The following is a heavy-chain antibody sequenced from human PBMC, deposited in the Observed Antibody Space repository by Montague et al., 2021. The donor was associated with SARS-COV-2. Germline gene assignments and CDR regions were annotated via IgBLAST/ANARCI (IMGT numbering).Heavy chain of an antibody. CDR2: IYYSGTT. V-gene: IGHV4-39*01. D-gene: IGHD3-10*01. Sequence: SETLSLTCAVSGGSITRNYYWGWIRQPPGKGLEWVGNIYYSGTTFINPSLESRVTISVDASKNQFSLNLTSVTAADTAVYYCARPLVRGVPEAFDIRGQGALVIVSS. J-gene: IGHJ3*02. CDR1: GGSITRNYY. CDR3: ARPLVRGVPEAFDI.